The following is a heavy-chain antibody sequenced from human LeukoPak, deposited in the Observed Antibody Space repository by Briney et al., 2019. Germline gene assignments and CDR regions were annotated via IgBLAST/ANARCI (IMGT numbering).Heavy chain of an antibody. Sequence: GSLRLSCAASGFTFSSYKLNWVRQAPGKGLGWVSSISSSSSYIYYADSVKGRFTISRDNAKNSLYLQMNSLRAEDTAVYYCARGAVQKPAFDYWGQGTLVTVSS. CDR1: GFTFSSYK. V-gene: IGHV3-21*01. CDR3: ARGAVQKPAFDY. D-gene: IGHD3-10*01. J-gene: IGHJ4*02. CDR2: ISSSSSYI.